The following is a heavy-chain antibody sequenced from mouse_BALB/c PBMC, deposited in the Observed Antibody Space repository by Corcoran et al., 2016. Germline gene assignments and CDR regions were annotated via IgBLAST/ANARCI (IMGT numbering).Heavy chain of an antibody. CDR1: GFNIKDTY. J-gene: IGHJ2*01. V-gene: IGHV14-3*02. Sequence: EVQLQQSGAELVKPGASVKLSCTASGFNIKDTYMHWVKQRPEQGLEWIGRIDPANGSTKYDPKFQGKATMTADTSSNTVYLQLSSRTSEATAVYYCGRSREGNYVVYWGQGTTLTVSS. CDR3: GRSREGNYVVY. D-gene: IGHD2-1*01. CDR2: IDPANGST.